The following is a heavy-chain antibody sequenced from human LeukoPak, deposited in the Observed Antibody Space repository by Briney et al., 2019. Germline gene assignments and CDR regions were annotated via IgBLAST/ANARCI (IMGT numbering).Heavy chain of an antibody. CDR2: IYYSGST. V-gene: IGHV4-38-2*02. CDR1: GYSISSGYY. D-gene: IGHD4-17*01. CDR3: ARAYGDYEDFWFDP. Sequence: SETLSLTCTVSGYSISSGYYWSWIRQPPGKGLEWIGYIYYSGSTNYNPSLKSRVTISVDTSKNQFSLKLSSVTAADTAVYYCARAYGDYEDFWFDPWGQGTLVTVSS. J-gene: IGHJ5*02.